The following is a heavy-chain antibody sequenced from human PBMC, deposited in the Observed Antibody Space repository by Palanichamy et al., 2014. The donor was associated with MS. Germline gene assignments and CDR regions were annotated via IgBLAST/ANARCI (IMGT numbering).Heavy chain of an antibody. CDR3: ARDPAGSGWAFNP. J-gene: IGHJ5*02. CDR1: GFTFRTCA. Sequence: QVHLVESGGGVVQPGRSLRLSCAASGFTFRTCAMHWVRQAPGKGLEWVAMIWYDGKNKYYADSVRGRFTISRDDRKNILYLQMNSLRGDDTAVYYCARDPAGSGWAFNPWGQGTLVTVSS. CDR2: IWYDGKNK. D-gene: IGHD6-19*01. V-gene: IGHV3-33*01.